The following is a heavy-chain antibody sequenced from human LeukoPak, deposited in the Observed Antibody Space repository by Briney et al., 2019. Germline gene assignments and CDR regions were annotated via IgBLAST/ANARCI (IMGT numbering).Heavy chain of an antibody. CDR1: GGTFSSYA. D-gene: IGHD3-3*01. CDR2: IIPIFGTA. CDR3: ARADYDFWSGYPRPYYMDV. Sequence: SVKVSCKASGGTFSSYAISWVRQAPGQGLEWMGGIIPIFGTANYAQKFQGRVTITADESTSTAYMELSSLRSEDTAVYYRARADYDFWSGYPRPYYMDVWGKGTTVTVSS. J-gene: IGHJ6*03. V-gene: IGHV1-69*01.